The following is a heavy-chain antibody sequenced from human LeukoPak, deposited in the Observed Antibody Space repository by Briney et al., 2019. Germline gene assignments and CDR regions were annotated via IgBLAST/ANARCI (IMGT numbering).Heavy chain of an antibody. CDR2: IYYSGST. CDR1: GGSISSSSYY. J-gene: IGHJ3*02. CDR3: ARGVYYYDSRGAFDI. Sequence: SETLSLPCTVSGGSISSSSYYWGWIRQPPGKGLEWIGSIYYSGSTYYNPSLKSRVTISVDTSKNQFSLKLSSVTAADTAVYYCARGVYYYDSRGAFDIWGQGTVVTVSS. D-gene: IGHD3-22*01. V-gene: IGHV4-39*01.